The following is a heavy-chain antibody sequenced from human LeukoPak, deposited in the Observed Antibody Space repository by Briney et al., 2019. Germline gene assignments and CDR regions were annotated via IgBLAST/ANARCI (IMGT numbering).Heavy chain of an antibody. CDR2: INHSGST. V-gene: IGHV4-34*01. CDR3: ARDDSSGWYYFDY. D-gene: IGHD6-19*01. CDR1: GGSISSYY. Sequence: SETLSLTCTVSGGSISSYYWSWIRQPPGKGLEWIGEINHSGSTKYNPSLKSRVTISVDTSKNQFSLKLSSVTAADTAVYYCARDDSSGWYYFDYWGQGTLVTVSS. J-gene: IGHJ4*02.